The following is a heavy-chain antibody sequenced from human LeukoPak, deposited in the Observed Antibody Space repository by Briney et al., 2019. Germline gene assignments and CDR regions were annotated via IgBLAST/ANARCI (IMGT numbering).Heavy chain of an antibody. V-gene: IGHV1-46*01. J-gene: IGHJ4*02. CDR1: GYSFTSHY. D-gene: IGHD3-10*01. CDR3: ARDYYGSGSYPSL. CDR2: INPSGGST. Sequence: ASVKVSCKASGYSFTSHYMHWVRQAPGQGLEWMGIINPSGGSTSHAQKFQGRVTMTRDTSTSTVYMELSSLRSEDTAVYYCARDYYGSGSYPSLWGQGTLVTVSS.